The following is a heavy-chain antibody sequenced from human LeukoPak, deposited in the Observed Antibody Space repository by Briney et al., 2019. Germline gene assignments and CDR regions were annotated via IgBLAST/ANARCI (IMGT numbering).Heavy chain of an antibody. J-gene: IGHJ4*02. Sequence: GGSLRLSCAASGFTFSSYVMHWVRQAPGMGLEWVAFIRYDGGNTYYADSVKGRFTISRDNSKNTMYLQMNSLRAEDTAVYYCAKDRGYCSSTRCYALHYFDYWGQGTLVTVSS. CDR1: GFTFSSYV. V-gene: IGHV3-30*02. CDR2: IRYDGGNT. CDR3: AKDRGYCSSTRCYALHYFDY. D-gene: IGHD2-2*01.